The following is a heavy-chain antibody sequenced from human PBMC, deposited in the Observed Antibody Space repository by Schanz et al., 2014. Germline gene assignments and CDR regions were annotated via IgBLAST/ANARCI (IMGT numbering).Heavy chain of an antibody. D-gene: IGHD3-3*01. CDR2: IKQDGSEK. CDR3: ARGVRIDY. Sequence: EVQLVESGGGLVKPGESLRLSCAASGFTFSSYGMHWVRQAPGRGLEWVANIKQDGSEKYYVDSVKGRFTISRDNAKNSLYLQMNSLTAEDTAVYYCARGVRIDYWGQGTLVTVSS. V-gene: IGHV3-7*01. J-gene: IGHJ4*02. CDR1: GFTFSSYG.